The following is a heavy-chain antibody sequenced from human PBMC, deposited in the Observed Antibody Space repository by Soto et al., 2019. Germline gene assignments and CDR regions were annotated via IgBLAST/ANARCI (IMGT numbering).Heavy chain of an antibody. CDR2: TNPNSGGT. J-gene: IGHJ4*02. CDR1: GYTFTGYY. CDR3: ASEYIAADGLDY. D-gene: IGHD6-13*01. Sequence: ASVKVSCKASGYTFTGYYMHWVRQAPGQGLEWMGWTNPNSGGTNYAQKFQGRVTMTRDTSISTAYMELSRLRSDDTAVYYCASEYIAADGLDYWGQGTLVTVSS. V-gene: IGHV1-2*02.